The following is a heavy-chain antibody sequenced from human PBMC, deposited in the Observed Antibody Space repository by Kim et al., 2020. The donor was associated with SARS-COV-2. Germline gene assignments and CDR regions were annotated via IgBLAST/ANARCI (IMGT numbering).Heavy chain of an antibody. D-gene: IGHD3-3*01. J-gene: IGHJ4*02. V-gene: IGHV3-23*01. CDR3: ARDFSYYDPSDY. Sequence: FYSAAVKGRFTISKDNSKDTLYLQMDSLRAEDTAIYYCARDFSYYDPSDYWGRGTPVTVSS.